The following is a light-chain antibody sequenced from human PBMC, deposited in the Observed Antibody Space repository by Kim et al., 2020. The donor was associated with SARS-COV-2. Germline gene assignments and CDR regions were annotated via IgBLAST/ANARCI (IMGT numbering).Light chain of an antibody. CDR1: LSSRHV. V-gene: IGKV1-17*01. Sequence: AAVGASVTITCRASLSSRHVLGWYQQNPGTAPQRLSCGASSLQSVLPSWFSGSASGTEFPLTISSVPPEDFATYFYLQHSTYPITFGQGTRLEIK. CDR3: LQHSTYPIT. CDR2: GAS. J-gene: IGKJ5*01.